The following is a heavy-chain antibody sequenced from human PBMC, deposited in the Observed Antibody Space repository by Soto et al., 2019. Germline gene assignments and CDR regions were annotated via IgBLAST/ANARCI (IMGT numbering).Heavy chain of an antibody. J-gene: IGHJ6*02. Sequence: EVQLVESGGGFIKPGGSLRLSCVVSGLTVSRNYMTWVRQARGKGLECVSVIYSGGSTYSADSVKGRFNISRDNSKNTVYLLMNSLRVEDTAVYYCARFSQGRPEGMDVWGQGTTVTVS. V-gene: IGHV3-53*01. CDR3: ARFSQGRPEGMDV. CDR1: GLTVSRNY. CDR2: IYSGGST. D-gene: IGHD6-25*01.